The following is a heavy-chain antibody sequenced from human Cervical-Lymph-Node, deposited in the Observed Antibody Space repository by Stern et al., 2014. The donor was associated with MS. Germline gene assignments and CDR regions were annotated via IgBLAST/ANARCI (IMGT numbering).Heavy chain of an antibody. V-gene: IGHV4-39*01. CDR1: GGSLSDSTYY. Sequence: QLVESGPRLVKPSETLSLTCSVSGGSLSDSTYYWDWIRQSPGKGLEWIGSISHSGTTSYNPAITSRVTISVDTSKNQFSLKLHSVTAADTAVFYCARRVVDWYFDVWGRGTLVTVSS. CDR3: ARRVVDWYFDV. J-gene: IGHJ2*01. CDR2: ISHSGTT. D-gene: IGHD2-15*01.